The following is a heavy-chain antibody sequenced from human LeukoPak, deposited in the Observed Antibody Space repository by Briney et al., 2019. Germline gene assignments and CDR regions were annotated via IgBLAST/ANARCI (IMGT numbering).Heavy chain of an antibody. Sequence: PGGSLRLSCAASGFTLSNYDMNWVRQAPGKGLESVSSISTVRGRFNISRDDAKNSLYLEMNSLRAEDTAVYYCARADCSSSTCYLRRSWFDPWGQGTLVTVSS. D-gene: IGHD2-2*01. V-gene: IGHV3-69-1*01. CDR3: ARADCSSSTCYLRRSWFDP. J-gene: IGHJ5*02. CDR1: GFTLSNYD. CDR2: IS.